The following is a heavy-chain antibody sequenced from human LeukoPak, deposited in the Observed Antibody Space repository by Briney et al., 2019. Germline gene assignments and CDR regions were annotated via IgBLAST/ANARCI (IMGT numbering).Heavy chain of an antibody. CDR2: IYPDASDI. CDR3: ATTPYFSTNGYCDY. D-gene: IGHD2-8*01. Sequence: GESLQISCQGSGYSFTSYWIGWARQMPGKGLEWMGIIYPDASDIQYSPSFQGQVTISADKSINTAYLQWSSLKASDTAMYYCATTPYFSTNGYCDYWGQGTPVTVSS. V-gene: IGHV5-51*01. CDR1: GYSFTSYW. J-gene: IGHJ4*02.